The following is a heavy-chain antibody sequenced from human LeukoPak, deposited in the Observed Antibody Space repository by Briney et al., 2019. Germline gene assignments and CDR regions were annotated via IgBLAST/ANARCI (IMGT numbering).Heavy chain of an antibody. CDR3: ARDLGDYGGSFYYYYGMDV. CDR2: IKQDGSEK. D-gene: IGHD4-23*01. Sequence: GGSLRLSCAVSGLTFSSSWMDWVRQAAGKGLEWVANIKQDGSEKYYVDSVKGRFTISRDNAKNSLYLQMNSLRAEDTAVYYCARDLGDYGGSFYYYYGMDVWGQGTTVTVSS. J-gene: IGHJ6*02. V-gene: IGHV3-7*03. CDR1: GLTFSSSW.